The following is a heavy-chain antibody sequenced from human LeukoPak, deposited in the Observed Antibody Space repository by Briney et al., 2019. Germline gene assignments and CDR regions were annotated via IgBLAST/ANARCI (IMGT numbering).Heavy chain of an antibody. CDR1: GFTLSSYA. CDR2: ISGGGGST. CDR3: DKDRVLIWPEYYFDY. V-gene: IGHV3-23*01. J-gene: IGHJ4*02. Sequence: QPGGSLRLSCAASGFTLSSYAMSWVRQAPGKGLEWVSAISGGGGSTYYADSVKGRFTISRDNSKNTLYLQMNSLRAEDTAVYYCDKDRVLIWPEYYFDYWGQGTLATVCS. D-gene: IGHD3-10*01.